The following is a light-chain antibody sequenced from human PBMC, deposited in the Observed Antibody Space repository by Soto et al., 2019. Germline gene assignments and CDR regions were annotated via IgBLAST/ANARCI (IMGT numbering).Light chain of an antibody. J-gene: IGKJ2*01. CDR2: GTS. V-gene: IGKV3D-20*02. Sequence: EIVLTQSPGTLSLSPGERATLSCRASQDVSSSYLAWYQQKLGQAPRLLMYGTSNRATGIPDRFSGSGSGTDFTLTISSLEPEDFAVYYCQHRTSRYTFGQGTKVETK. CDR3: QHRTSRYT. CDR1: QDVSSSY.